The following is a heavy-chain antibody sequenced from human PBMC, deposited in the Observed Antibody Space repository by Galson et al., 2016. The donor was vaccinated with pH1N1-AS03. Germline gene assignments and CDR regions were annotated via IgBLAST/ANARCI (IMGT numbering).Heavy chain of an antibody. CDR2: INSRTNYI. Sequence: SLRLSCAASGFTFNKYSMNWVRQAPGKGLEWVSSINSRTNYIHDSDTVRGRFTITRDNPKNSPYLQMSSLRADDTAGYYCARGLPGDYGMDVWGQGTTVTVSS. CDR1: GFTFNKYS. V-gene: IGHV3-21*04. D-gene: IGHD7-27*01. J-gene: IGHJ6*02. CDR3: ARGLPGDYGMDV.